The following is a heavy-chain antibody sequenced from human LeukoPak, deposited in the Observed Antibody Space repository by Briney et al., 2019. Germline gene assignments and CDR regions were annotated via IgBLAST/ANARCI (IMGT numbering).Heavy chain of an antibody. D-gene: IGHD3-22*01. CDR1: GYTFTDHY. V-gene: IGHV1-18*04. Sequence: GASVKVSCKASGYTFTDHYMHWVRQAPGQGLEWMGWISAYNGNTNYAQKLQGRVTMTTDTSTSTAYMELRSLRSDDTAVYYCARTRPRSYDSSGYYYRDFDYWGQGTLVTVSS. CDR3: ARTRPRSYDSSGYYYRDFDY. CDR2: ISAYNGNT. J-gene: IGHJ4*02.